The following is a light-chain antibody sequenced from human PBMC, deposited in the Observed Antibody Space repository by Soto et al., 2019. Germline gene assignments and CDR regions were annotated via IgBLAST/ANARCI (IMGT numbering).Light chain of an antibody. CDR3: SSYVGDSAYE. CDR1: TYGFETYNQ. Sequence: QSVLTQPASMSGSPGQSITISCSGTTYGFETYNQVSWYQQHPGKAPKILIYEGSKRPSGVSNRFSGSKSGNTASLTISGLQAEDEADYFCSSYVGDSAYEFGTVTKVTVL. J-gene: IGLJ1*01. V-gene: IGLV2-23*01. CDR2: EGS.